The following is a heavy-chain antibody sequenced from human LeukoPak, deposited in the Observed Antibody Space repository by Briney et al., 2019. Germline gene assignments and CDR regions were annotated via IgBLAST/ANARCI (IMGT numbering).Heavy chain of an antibody. D-gene: IGHD6-13*01. J-gene: IGHJ4*02. CDR3: ARDTPQHLKRFDY. V-gene: IGHV1-18*01. CDR1: GYTLNKFG. CDR2: INTYKGKT. Sequence: GASVTVSCKASGYTLNKFGMSWVRQAPGQGLEWLGWINTYKGKTKLGEKFQGRVTMTTDTSTSTVYMELTSLRTDDTAVYFCARDTPQHLKRFDYWGQGTLVTVSS.